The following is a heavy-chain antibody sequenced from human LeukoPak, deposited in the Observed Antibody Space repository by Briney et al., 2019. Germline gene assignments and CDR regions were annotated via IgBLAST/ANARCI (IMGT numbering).Heavy chain of an antibody. Sequence: SETLSLTCTVSGGSISSYYWSWIRQPPGKGLEWIGYMYYSGSTNYNPSLKSRVTISINTSKNQFSLRLSSVTAADTAVYYCASRSSIWIVYQDTLYYFDSWGQGTLVAVSS. CDR2: MYYSGST. J-gene: IGHJ4*02. CDR3: ASRSSIWIVYQDTLYYFDS. V-gene: IGHV4-59*01. D-gene: IGHD3-3*02. CDR1: GGSISSYY.